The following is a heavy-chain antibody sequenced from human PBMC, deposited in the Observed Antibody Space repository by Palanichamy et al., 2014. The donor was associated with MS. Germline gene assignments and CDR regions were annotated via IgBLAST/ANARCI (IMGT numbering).Heavy chain of an antibody. CDR2: FNSDDSSA. J-gene: IGHJ3*02. CDR1: GFTFSSYW. CDR3: ARHPYSDYDAFDI. V-gene: IGHV3-74*03. D-gene: IGHD4-11*01. Sequence: EVQLVESGGGLVQPGGSLRLSCAASGFTFSSYWMHWVRQAPGKGLVWVSRFNSDDSSATYADFVKGRFTISRDNAKNTLYLQMNRLRAEDTAVYYCARHPYSDYDAFDIWGQGTMVTVSS.